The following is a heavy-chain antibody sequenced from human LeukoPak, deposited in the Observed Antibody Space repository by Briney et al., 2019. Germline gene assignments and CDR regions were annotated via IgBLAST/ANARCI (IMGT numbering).Heavy chain of an antibody. CDR2: ISSSSSTI. V-gene: IGHV3-48*01. Sequence: GGSLRLSCAASGFTFSSYGMTWVRQAPGKGLEWVSYISSSSSTIYYADSVKGRFTISRDNAKNSLYLQLNSLRAEDMGVYYCARKDIVGYYLDVWGKGTTVTISS. CDR3: ARKDIVGYYLDV. J-gene: IGHJ6*03. CDR1: GFTFSSYG. D-gene: IGHD2-15*01.